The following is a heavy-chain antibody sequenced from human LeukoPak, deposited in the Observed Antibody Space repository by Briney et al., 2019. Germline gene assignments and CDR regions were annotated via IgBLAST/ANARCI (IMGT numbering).Heavy chain of an antibody. CDR2: ISASGSRT. CDR1: GFVLSSYA. CDR3: AKHPQGAAGAHFDY. V-gene: IGHV3-23*01. J-gene: IGHJ4*02. D-gene: IGHD6-13*01. Sequence: GGSLRLSCAASGFVLSSYAMSWVRQAPGKGLEWVSSISASGSRTYYTDSVKGRFTISRDNSRNTMYLQMNSLRAEDTAIYYCAKHPQGAAGAHFDYWGQGTLVTVSS.